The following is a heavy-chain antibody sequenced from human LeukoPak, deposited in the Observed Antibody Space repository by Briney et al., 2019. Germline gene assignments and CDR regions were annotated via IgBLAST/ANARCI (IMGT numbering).Heavy chain of an antibody. CDR2: IYYSGST. J-gene: IGHJ4*02. CDR1: GGSISSYY. CDR3: ARASPWPEYYFDY. D-gene: IGHD5-24*01. Sequence: PSETLSLTCTVSGGSISSYYWSWIRQPPGKGLEWIGYIYYSGSTNYNPSLKSRVTISVDTSKNQFSLKLSSVTAADTAVYYCARASPWPEYYFDYWGQGTLVTVSS. V-gene: IGHV4-59*01.